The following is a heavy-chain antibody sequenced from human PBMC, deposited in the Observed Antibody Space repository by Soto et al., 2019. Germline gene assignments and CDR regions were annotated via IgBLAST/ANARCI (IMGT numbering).Heavy chain of an antibody. J-gene: IGHJ4*02. Sequence: QIQLVQSGAEVKRPGASVKVSCKTSGYGFRNYGISWVRQAPGQGLEWMGWISTYSGDTDYAQMFQDRVTMTADTSTSTVHMELRGLTLGDTAVYYCARGWDYTDYYGDFWGQGTLVTVSS. CDR2: ISTYSGDT. CDR1: GYGFRNYG. D-gene: IGHD1-26*01. V-gene: IGHV1-18*01. CDR3: ARGWDYTDYYGDF.